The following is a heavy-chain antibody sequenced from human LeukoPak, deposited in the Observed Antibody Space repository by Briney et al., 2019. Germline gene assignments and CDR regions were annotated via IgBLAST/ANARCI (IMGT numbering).Heavy chain of an antibody. CDR3: ARWGYCSGGSCHHYYYGMDV. J-gene: IGHJ6*02. CDR2: INPNSGGT. V-gene: IGHV1-2*02. D-gene: IGHD2-15*01. Sequence: GASVKVSCKASGYTFTGYYMHWVRQAPGQGLEWMGWINPNSGGTNYAQEFQGRVTMTRDTSISTAYMELSRLRSDDTAVYYCARWGYCSGGSCHHYYYGMDVWGQGTTVTVSS. CDR1: GYTFTGYY.